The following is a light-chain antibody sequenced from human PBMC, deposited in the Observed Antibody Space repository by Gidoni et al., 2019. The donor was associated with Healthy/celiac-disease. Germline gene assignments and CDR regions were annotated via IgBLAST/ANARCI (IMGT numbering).Light chain of an antibody. CDR2: AAS. J-gene: IGKJ1*01. Sequence: DIQMTQSPSSLSASVGDRVTIPCRASQSISSYLNWYQQKPGKAPKLLIYAASSLQSGVPSRFSGSGSGTDFTLTISSLQPEDFATYYCQQSYSTTWTFGQXTKVEIK. V-gene: IGKV1-39*01. CDR3: QQSYSTTWT. CDR1: QSISSY.